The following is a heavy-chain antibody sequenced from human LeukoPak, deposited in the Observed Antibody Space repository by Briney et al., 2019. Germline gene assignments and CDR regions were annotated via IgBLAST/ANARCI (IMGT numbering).Heavy chain of an antibody. CDR2: ISWNSGSI. Sequence: GRSLRLSCAASGFTFDDYAMHWVRQAPGNGLEWVSGISWNSGSIGYADSVKGRFTISRDNAKNSLYLQMNGLRAEDTALYYCAKVDTAMTRGPNFDYWGQGTLVTVSS. CDR1: GFTFDDYA. V-gene: IGHV3-9*01. CDR3: AKVDTAMTRGPNFDY. D-gene: IGHD5-18*01. J-gene: IGHJ4*02.